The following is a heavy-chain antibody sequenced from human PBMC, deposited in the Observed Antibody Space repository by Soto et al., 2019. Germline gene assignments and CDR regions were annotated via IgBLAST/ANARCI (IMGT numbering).Heavy chain of an antibody. CDR1: GSPFTSYA. D-gene: IGHD3-9*01. CDR3: ARDILTGYFTYYYYYGRDV. V-gene: IGHV7-4-1*01. J-gene: IGHJ6*02. CDR2: INTNTGNP. Sequence: ASVKVSCKASGSPFTSYALNWVRQAPGQGLEWMGWINTNTGNPTYAQGFTGRFVFSLDTSVSTAYLQICSLKAEDTAVYYCARDILTGYFTYYYYYGRDVWGQGTTVTVSS.